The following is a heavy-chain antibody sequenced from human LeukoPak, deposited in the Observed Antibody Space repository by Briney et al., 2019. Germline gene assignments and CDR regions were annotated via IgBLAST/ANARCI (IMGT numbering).Heavy chain of an antibody. J-gene: IGHJ3*02. V-gene: IGHV1-18*04. CDR1: GYTFTGYY. CDR3: ARPGPAHAFDI. CDR2: INPNSGNT. Sequence: GASVKVSCKASGYTFTGYYMHWVRQAPGQGLEWMGWINPNSGNTNYAQKLQGRVTMTTDTSTSTAYMELRSLRSDDTAVYYCARPGPAHAFDIWGQGTMVTVSS.